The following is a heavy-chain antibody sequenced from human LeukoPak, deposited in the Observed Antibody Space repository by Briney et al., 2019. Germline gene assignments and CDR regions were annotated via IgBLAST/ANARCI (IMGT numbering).Heavy chain of an antibody. CDR3: AAGINLN. J-gene: IGHJ4*02. Sequence: GGSLRLSCAASGFTFSSYAMHWVRQAPGKGLEWVAVISYDGSNKYYADSVKGRSTISRDNSKNTLYLQMNSLRAEDTAVYYCAAGINLNWGQGTLVTVSS. CDR2: ISYDGSNK. V-gene: IGHV3-30-3*01. D-gene: IGHD3-10*01. CDR1: GFTFSSYA.